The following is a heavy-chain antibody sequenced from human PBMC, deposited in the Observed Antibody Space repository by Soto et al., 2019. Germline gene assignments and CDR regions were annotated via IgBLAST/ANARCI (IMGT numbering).Heavy chain of an antibody. V-gene: IGHV3-53*01. CDR3: ARESVAGTIVY. J-gene: IGHJ4*02. D-gene: IGHD6-19*01. Sequence: GGSLRLSCAASGFTVSSNYMSWVRQAPGKGLEWVSVIYSGGSTYYADSVKGRFTISRDNSKNTLYLQMNSLRAEDTAVYYCARESVAGTIVYWGQGTLVTVSS. CDR1: GFTVSSNY. CDR2: IYSGGST.